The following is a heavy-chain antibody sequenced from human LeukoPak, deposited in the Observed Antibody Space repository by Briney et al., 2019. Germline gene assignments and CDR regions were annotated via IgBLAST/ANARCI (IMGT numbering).Heavy chain of an antibody. V-gene: IGHV4-34*01. CDR1: GGSFSNYY. Sequence: SETLSLTCAVYGGSFSNYYWSWIRQPPGKGLEWIGEINHSGSTNYNPSLKSRVTISVDTSKNQFSLKLSSVTAAGTAVYYCASLRGFDPWGQGTLVTVSS. CDR3: ASLRGFDP. J-gene: IGHJ5*02. CDR2: INHSGST.